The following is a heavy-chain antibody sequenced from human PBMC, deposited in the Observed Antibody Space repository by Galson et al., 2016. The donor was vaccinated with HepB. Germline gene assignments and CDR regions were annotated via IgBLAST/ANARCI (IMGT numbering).Heavy chain of an antibody. CDR3: ALYYYDSSGFVEYFQQ. CDR2: IKPDGSEK. J-gene: IGHJ1*01. Sequence: SLRLSCAASGFTFSSFAMHWVRQAPGKGLEWVANIKPDGSEKYYVDSLKGRFTISRDNAKNSLYLQMNSLRAEDTAVYYCALYYYDSSGFVEYFQQWGQGTRVTVSS. V-gene: IGHV3-7*03. CDR1: GFTFSSFA. D-gene: IGHD3-22*01.